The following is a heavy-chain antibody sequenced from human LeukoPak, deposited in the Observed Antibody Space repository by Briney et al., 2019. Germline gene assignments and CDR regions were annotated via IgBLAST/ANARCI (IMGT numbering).Heavy chain of an antibody. Sequence: PSETLSLTCAVSGGSISSSNWWSWVRQPPGKGLEWIGEIYHSGSTNYNPSLKSRVTISVDKSKNQFSLKLSSVTAADTAVYYCARMGYCSSTSCYDDAFDIWGQGTMVTVSS. CDR2: IYHSGST. CDR1: GGSISSSNW. V-gene: IGHV4-4*02. CDR3: ARMGYCSSTSCYDDAFDI. D-gene: IGHD2-2*01. J-gene: IGHJ3*02.